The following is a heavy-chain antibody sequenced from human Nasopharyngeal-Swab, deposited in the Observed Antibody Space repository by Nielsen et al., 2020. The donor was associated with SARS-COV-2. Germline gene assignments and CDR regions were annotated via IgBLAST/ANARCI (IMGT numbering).Heavy chain of an antibody. Sequence: SVKVSCKASGGTFSSYAISWVRQAPGQGLEWMGGIIPIFGTANYAQKFQGRVTITADKSTSTAYMELSSLRSEDTAVYYCATVKTYYYDSSGDRGDAFGIWGQGTMVTVSS. CDR1: GGTFSSYA. CDR2: IIPIFGTA. V-gene: IGHV1-69*06. J-gene: IGHJ3*02. CDR3: ATVKTYYYDSSGDRGDAFGI. D-gene: IGHD3-22*01.